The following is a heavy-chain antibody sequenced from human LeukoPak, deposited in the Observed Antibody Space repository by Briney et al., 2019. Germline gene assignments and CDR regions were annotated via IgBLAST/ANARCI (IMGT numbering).Heavy chain of an antibody. V-gene: IGHV3-21*01. J-gene: IGHJ6*02. CDR2: ISSSSYI. D-gene: IGHD2-15*01. Sequence: GGSLRLSCAASGFTFSTYWMSWVRQAPGKGLEWVSSISSSSYIYYADSVKGRFTISRDNAKNSLYLQMNSLRAEDTAVYYCASLGSCSGGSCYARFYYYYYGMDVWGQGTTVTVSS. CDR1: GFTFSTYW. CDR3: ASLGSCSGGSCYARFYYYYYGMDV.